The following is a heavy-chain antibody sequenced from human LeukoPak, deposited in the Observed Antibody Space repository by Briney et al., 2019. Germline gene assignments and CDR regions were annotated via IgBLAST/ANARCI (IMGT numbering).Heavy chain of an antibody. Sequence: GGSLRLSCAASGFTFSSYSMTWVRQAPGKGLEWVSSISSSSSYIYYADSVKGRFTISRDNSKDTLYLQMNSLRAEDTAVYYCAKGGYGDYVMYYFDYWGQGTLVTVSS. J-gene: IGHJ4*02. CDR2: ISSSSSYI. CDR1: GFTFSSYS. D-gene: IGHD4-17*01. CDR3: AKGGYGDYVMYYFDY. V-gene: IGHV3-21*04.